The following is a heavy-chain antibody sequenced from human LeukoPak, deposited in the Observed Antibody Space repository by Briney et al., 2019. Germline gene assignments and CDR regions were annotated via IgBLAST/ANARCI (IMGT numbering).Heavy chain of an antibody. CDR1: GYTFTSYG. J-gene: IGHJ4*02. CDR2: ISAYNGNT. D-gene: IGHD6-6*01. Sequence: ASVKVSCKASGYTFTSYGISWVRQAPGQGLEWMGRISAYNGNTNYAQKLQGRVTMTTDTSTSTAYMELRSLRSDDTAVYYCARDVWQLVQGGGFDYWGQGTLVTVSS. V-gene: IGHV1-18*01. CDR3: ARDVWQLVQGGGFDY.